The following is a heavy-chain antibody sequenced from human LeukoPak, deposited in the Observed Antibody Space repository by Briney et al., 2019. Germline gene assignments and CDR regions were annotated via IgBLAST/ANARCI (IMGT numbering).Heavy chain of an antibody. Sequence: ASVKVSCKASGGTFSSYAISWVRQAPGQGLERMGGIIPVFGTTNYAQKFQGRVTITADESTSTAYMELSSLRFEDTAVYYCAPYYYESSDYYNWFDPWGQGTLVTVSS. V-gene: IGHV1-69*13. CDR2: IIPVFGTT. CDR1: GGTFSSYA. CDR3: APYYYESSDYYNWFDP. J-gene: IGHJ5*02. D-gene: IGHD3-22*01.